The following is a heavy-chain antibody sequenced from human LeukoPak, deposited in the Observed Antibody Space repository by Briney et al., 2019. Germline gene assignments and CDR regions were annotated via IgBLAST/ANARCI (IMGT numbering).Heavy chain of an antibody. CDR2: ISAYNGNT. CDR1: GYTFTSYG. D-gene: IGHD6-19*01. V-gene: IGHV1-18*01. J-gene: IGHJ6*02. CDR3: ARVRRVAGTELYYYGMDV. Sequence: GASVKVSCKASGYTFTSYGISWVRQAPGQGLEWMGWISAYNGNTNYAQKLQGRVTMTTDTSTSTAYMELRSLRSDDTAVYYCARVRRVAGTELYYYGMDVWGQGTTVTVSS.